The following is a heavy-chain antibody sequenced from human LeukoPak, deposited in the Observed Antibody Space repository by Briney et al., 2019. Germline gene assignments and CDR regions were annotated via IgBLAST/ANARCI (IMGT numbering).Heavy chain of an antibody. CDR1: GFIVSGDF. J-gene: IGHJ4*02. V-gene: IGHV3-53*01. CDR2: IYSDGST. D-gene: IGHD1-26*01. CDR3: VRERGRGRDSPWFDY. Sequence: GGSLRLSCAASGFIVSGDFMSWVRQAPGKGLEWVSVIYSDGSTYYADSVEGRFTISRDNSKNTLDLQMTGLRAEDTAVYYCVRERGRGRDSPWFDYWGQGTLVTVSS.